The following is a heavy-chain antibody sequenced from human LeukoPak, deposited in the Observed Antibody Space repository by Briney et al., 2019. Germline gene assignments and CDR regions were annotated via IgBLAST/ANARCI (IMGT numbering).Heavy chain of an antibody. V-gene: IGHV3-30*02. CDR1: GFTFDDYG. D-gene: IGHD1-20*01. CDR2: IRYDGSNK. CDR3: AKDLNNWNEPSFDY. Sequence: QTGGSLRLSCAASGFTFDDYGMSWVRQAPGKGLEWVAFIRYDGSNKYYADSVKGRFTISRDNSKNTLYLQMNSLRAEDTAVYYCAKDLNNWNEPSFDYWGQGTLVTVSS. J-gene: IGHJ4*02.